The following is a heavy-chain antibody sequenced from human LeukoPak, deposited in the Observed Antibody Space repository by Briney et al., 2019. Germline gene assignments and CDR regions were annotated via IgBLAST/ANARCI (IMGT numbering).Heavy chain of an antibody. J-gene: IGHJ6*03. Sequence: GASVKVSCKASGYTFTSYGISWVRQAPGQGLEWMGWISAYNGNTNYAQKLQGRVTMTTDTSTSTAYMELRSLRSDDAAVYYCARRGCSSTSCYSDYYYMDVWGKGTTVTVSS. V-gene: IGHV1-18*01. D-gene: IGHD2-2*01. CDR2: ISAYNGNT. CDR3: ARRGCSSTSCYSDYYYMDV. CDR1: GYTFTSYG.